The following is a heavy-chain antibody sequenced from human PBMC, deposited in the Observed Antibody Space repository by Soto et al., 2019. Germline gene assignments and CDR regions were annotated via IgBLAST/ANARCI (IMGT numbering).Heavy chain of an antibody. CDR1: GFTFSSYS. Sequence: PGGSLRLSCAASGFTFSSYSMNWVRQAPGKGLEWVSYISSSSSTMYYADSVKGRFTISRDNAKNSLYLQMNSLRAEDTAVYYCARDTYSSSSFYYYYYMDVWGKGTTVTVSS. D-gene: IGHD6-6*01. CDR3: ARDTYSSSSFYYYYYMDV. V-gene: IGHV3-48*01. J-gene: IGHJ6*03. CDR2: ISSSSSTM.